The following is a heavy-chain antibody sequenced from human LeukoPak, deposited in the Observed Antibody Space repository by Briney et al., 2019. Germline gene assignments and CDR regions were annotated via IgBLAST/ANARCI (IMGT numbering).Heavy chain of an antibody. Sequence: SETLSLTCTVSDDSISDYYRGWIRQPPGKGLEWIGYFYNSGRSTYNPSLKSRVTISVDTSKNHFSLKLNSVTTAGTAVYYCTRGAGWLIDYWGQGILVTISS. J-gene: IGHJ4*02. CDR3: TRGAGWLIDY. CDR2: FYNSGRS. CDR1: DDSISDYY. V-gene: IGHV4-59*01. D-gene: IGHD3-16*01.